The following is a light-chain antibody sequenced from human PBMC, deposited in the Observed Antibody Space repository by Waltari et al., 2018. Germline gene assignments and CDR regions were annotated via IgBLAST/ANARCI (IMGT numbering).Light chain of an antibody. V-gene: IGKV3-11*01. Sequence: ETVLTQSPATLSLSPGVRATLPCRASEAVSIYLAWYQQKPGQAPRLLIYDASNRATGIPARFSGSGSGTDFTLTISSLEPEDFALYYCQQRRNWPPLTFGGGTKVE. CDR2: DAS. J-gene: IGKJ4*01. CDR3: QQRRNWPPLT. CDR1: EAVSIY.